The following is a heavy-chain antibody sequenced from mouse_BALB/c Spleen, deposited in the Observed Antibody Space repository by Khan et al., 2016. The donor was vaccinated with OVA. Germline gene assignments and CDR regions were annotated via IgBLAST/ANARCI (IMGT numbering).Heavy chain of an antibody. D-gene: IGHD4-1*01. CDR2: FNPYNGGT. CDR3: ARGNWQSYYYDY. V-gene: IGHV1S136*01. Sequence: VQLKESGPELVKPGASVKMSCKASGYTFTNYVLHWVKQKPGQGLEWIGYFNPYNGGTKYNEKFKGKATLDSDRSSITAYMELSILTSEDSAVYYCARGNWQSYYYDYWGQGTTLTLAS. J-gene: IGHJ2*01. CDR1: GYTFTNYV.